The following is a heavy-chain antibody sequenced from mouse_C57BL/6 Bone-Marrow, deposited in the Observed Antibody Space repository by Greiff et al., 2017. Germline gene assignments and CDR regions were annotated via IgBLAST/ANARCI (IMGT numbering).Heavy chain of an antibody. CDR2: INPNSGST. V-gene: IGHV1-64*01. Sequence: QVQLKQPGAELVKPGASVKLSCKASGYTFTSYWMHWVKQRPGQGLEWIGMINPNSGSTNYNEKFKSKATLTVAKSSSTAYMQLSRLTSDDSAVYYCTRSGSDYAFDYWGQGTTLTVSS. D-gene: IGHD2-4*01. CDR1: GYTFTSYW. J-gene: IGHJ2*01. CDR3: TRSGSDYAFDY.